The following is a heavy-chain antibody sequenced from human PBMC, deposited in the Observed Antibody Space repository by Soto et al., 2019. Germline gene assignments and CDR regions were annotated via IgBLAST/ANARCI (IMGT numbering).Heavy chain of an antibody. D-gene: IGHD6-19*01. V-gene: IGHV3-30-3*01. CDR3: ARATIAVAPSRY. CDR1: GFTFSSYA. J-gene: IGHJ4*02. CDR2: ISYDGSNK. Sequence: GGSLRLSCAASGFTFSSYAMHWVRQAPGKGLEWVAVISYDGSNKYYADSVKGRFTISRDNSKNTLYLQMNSLRAEDTAVYYCARATIAVAPSRYWGQGTLVTVSS.